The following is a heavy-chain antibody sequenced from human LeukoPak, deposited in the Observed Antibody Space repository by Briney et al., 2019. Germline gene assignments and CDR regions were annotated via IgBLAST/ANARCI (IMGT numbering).Heavy chain of an antibody. J-gene: IGHJ4*02. D-gene: IGHD7-27*01. V-gene: IGHV1-8*03. CDR2: MNPNSGNP. CDR3: ASRLGTPTDY. Sequence: MGWMNPNSGNPGYAQKFQGTVTITRNTSITTAYMELSSLRSEDTAVYYCASRLGTPTDYWGQGTLVTVSS.